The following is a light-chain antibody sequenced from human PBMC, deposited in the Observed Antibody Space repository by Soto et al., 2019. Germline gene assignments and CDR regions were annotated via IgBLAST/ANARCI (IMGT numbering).Light chain of an antibody. V-gene: IGKV3-11*01. Sequence: DSVLTQSPVTLSLSPGERATLSCRASHSVSSDLLWYQQKPGQSPRLLISDASNRATGIPARFSGSGSGTDFILTISSLKPEDFAVYYCQQRNKWPLTFGGGTKVDI. CDR3: QQRNKWPLT. J-gene: IGKJ4*01. CDR2: DAS. CDR1: HSVSSD.